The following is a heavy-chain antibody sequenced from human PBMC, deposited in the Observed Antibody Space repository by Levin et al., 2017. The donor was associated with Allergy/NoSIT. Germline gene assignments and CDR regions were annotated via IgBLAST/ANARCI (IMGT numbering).Heavy chain of an antibody. CDR1: GYTFTTSE. J-gene: IGHJ6*02. Sequence: AASVKVSCKSSGYTFTTSEISWVRQAPGQGLEWMGWIYNYDGDTNYAQKFQGRVSMTTDTSTSTAYMELRSLRSDDTAVYYCARGGVSSSRGLDVWGQGTMVTVSS. CDR3: ARGGVSSSRGLDV. CDR2: IYNYDGDT. D-gene: IGHD3-16*01. V-gene: IGHV1-18*01.